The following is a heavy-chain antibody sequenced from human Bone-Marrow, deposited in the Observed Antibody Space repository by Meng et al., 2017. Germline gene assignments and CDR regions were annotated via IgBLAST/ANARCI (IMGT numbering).Heavy chain of an antibody. Sequence: GGSLRLSCAACGFTFSSYDMHWVRQATGKGLEWVSAIGTAGDTYYPGSVKGQFTISRENAKNSLYLQMNSLRAGDTAVYYCAREGYSAPSYYYYGMDVWGQGTTVTVSS. V-gene: IGHV3-13*03. D-gene: IGHD2-15*01. CDR2: IGTAGDT. CDR3: AREGYSAPSYYYYGMDV. J-gene: IGHJ6*02. CDR1: GFTFSSYD.